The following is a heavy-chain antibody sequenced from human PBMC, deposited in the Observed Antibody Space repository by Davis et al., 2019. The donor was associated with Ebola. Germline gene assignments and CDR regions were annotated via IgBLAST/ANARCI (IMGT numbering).Heavy chain of an antibody. Sequence: GGSLRLSCAASGFTFSAYNMNWVRQAPGKGLEWVSYISSSSFTIYYVDSVKGRFTISRDNAKNSLYLQLNNLRDEDTAVYYCARKTDVDYWGQGTLVTVSS. J-gene: IGHJ4*02. CDR3: ARKTDVDY. CDR2: ISSSSFTI. CDR1: GFTFSAYN. V-gene: IGHV3-48*02.